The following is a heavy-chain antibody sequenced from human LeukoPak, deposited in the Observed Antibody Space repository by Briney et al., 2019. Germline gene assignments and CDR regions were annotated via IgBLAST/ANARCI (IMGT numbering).Heavy chain of an antibody. D-gene: IGHD5-24*01. V-gene: IGHV4-59*01. CDR3: ARDLVDGYTLGPTSD. CDR1: GGSISSYY. Sequence: SETLSLTCTVSGGSISSYYWSWIRQPPGKGLKWIGNIYYSGSTNYNPSPRSRVPISVDTSKNQFSLKLSSVTAADTAVYYCARDLVDGYTLGPTSDWGQGTLVTVSS. CDR2: IYYSGST. J-gene: IGHJ4*02.